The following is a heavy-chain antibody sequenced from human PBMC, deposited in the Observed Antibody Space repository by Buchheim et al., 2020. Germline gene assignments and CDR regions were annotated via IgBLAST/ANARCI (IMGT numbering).Heavy chain of an antibody. CDR1: GGSFSGYY. CDR3: ASRGPRLVRGVIRPSFYYGMDV. CDR2: INHSGST. Sequence: QVQLQQWGAGLLKPSETLSLTCAVYGGSFSGYYWSWIRQPPGKGLEWIGEINHSGSTNYNPSLKSRVTISVDTSKNQFSLKLSSVTAADTAVYYCASRGPRLVRGVIRPSFYYGMDVWGQGTT. D-gene: IGHD3-10*01. J-gene: IGHJ6*02. V-gene: IGHV4-34*01.